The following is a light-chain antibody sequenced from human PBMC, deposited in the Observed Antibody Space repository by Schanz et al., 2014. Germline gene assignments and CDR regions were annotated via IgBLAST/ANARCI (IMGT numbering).Light chain of an antibody. Sequence: EIVLTQSPATLSVSPGERATLSCRASQSVRTNLAWYQQRLGQAPRLLIYGASTRATGIPARFSGSGSETEFTLTISSLQSEDFAVYYCHQFGSSPITFGQGTRLEIK. CDR1: QSVRTN. CDR3: HQFGSSPIT. J-gene: IGKJ5*01. V-gene: IGKV3-15*01. CDR2: GAS.